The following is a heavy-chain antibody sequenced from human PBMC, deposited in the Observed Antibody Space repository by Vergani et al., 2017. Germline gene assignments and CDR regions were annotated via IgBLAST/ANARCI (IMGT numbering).Heavy chain of an antibody. CDR2: IIPIFGTA. CDR1: GGTFSSYA. D-gene: IGHD3-22*01. V-gene: IGHV1-69*01. J-gene: IGHJ6*02. CDR3: ASEYYDSSGYYGIYYYGMDV. Sequence: QVQLVQSGAEVKKPGSSVKVSCKASGGTFSSYAISWVRQAPGQGLEWMGGIIPIFGTANYAQKFQGRVTITADESTSTAYMELSSLRSEDTAVYYCASEYYDSSGYYGIYYYGMDVWGQGTTVTVSS.